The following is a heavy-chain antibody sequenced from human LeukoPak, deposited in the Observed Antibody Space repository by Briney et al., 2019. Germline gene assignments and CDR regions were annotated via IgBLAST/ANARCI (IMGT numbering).Heavy chain of an antibody. D-gene: IGHD6-19*01. Sequence: SGGSLRLSCAASGFTFSSYGMHWVRQAPGKGLEWVAVIWYDGSNKYYADSVKGRFTISRDNSKNTLYLQMNSLRAEDTALYYCAKTPVAGTEARYYYYGMDVWGQGTTVTVSS. V-gene: IGHV3-30*02. CDR2: IWYDGSNK. CDR1: GFTFSSYG. CDR3: AKTPVAGTEARYYYYGMDV. J-gene: IGHJ6*02.